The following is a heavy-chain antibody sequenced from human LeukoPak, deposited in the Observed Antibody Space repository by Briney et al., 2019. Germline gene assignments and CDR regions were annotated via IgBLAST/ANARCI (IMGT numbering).Heavy chain of an antibody. CDR3: AKDGSYCSSTSCYGYFQH. J-gene: IGHJ1*01. CDR1: GFTFSSYA. Sequence: PGGSLRLSCAASGFTFSSYAMSWVRQAPGKGLEWVSAISGSGGSTYYADSVKGRFTISRDNSKNTLYLQMDSLRAEDTAVYYCAKDGSYCSSTSCYGYFQHWGQGTLVTVSS. D-gene: IGHD2-2*01. CDR2: ISGSGGST. V-gene: IGHV3-23*01.